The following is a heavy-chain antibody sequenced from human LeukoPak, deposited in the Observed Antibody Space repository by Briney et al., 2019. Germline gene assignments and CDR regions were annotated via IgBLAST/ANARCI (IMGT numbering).Heavy chain of an antibody. D-gene: IGHD3-3*01. Sequence: GYIYYSGSTYYNPSLKSRVTISVDTSKNQFSLKLSSVTAADTAVYYCAGTIFGVVYYYMDVWGKGTTVTVSS. CDR2: IYYSGST. V-gene: IGHV4-31*02. J-gene: IGHJ6*03. CDR3: AGTIFGVVYYYMDV.